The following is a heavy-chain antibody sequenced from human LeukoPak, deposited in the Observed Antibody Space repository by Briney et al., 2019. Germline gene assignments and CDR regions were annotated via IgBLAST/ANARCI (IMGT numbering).Heavy chain of an antibody. D-gene: IGHD3-22*01. CDR1: GFTFSDYY. V-gene: IGHV3-11*01. J-gene: IGHJ4*02. CDR2: ISSSGITI. Sequence: GGSLRLSCAASGFTFSDYYMAWIRQAPGKGLEWVSYISSSGITIYYADSVKGRFTISRDNAKNSLYLQMSSLKAEDTAVYSCAKEGGAGNYYDSSSRFDYWGQGTLVTVSS. CDR3: AKEGGAGNYYDSSSRFDY.